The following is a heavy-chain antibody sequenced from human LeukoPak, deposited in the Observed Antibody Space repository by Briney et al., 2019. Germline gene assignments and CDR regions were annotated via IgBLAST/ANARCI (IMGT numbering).Heavy chain of an antibody. CDR2: ISSSSSTI. V-gene: IGHV3-48*01. CDR1: GFTFSSYS. J-gene: IGHJ4*02. Sequence: SGGSLRLSCAASGFTFSSYSMNWVRQAPGKGLEWVSYISSSSSTIYYADSVKGRFTISRDNAKNSLYLQMNSLRAEDTAVYYCARAGEGYGDYLVYWGQGTLVTVSS. CDR3: ARAGEGYGDYLVY. D-gene: IGHD4-17*01.